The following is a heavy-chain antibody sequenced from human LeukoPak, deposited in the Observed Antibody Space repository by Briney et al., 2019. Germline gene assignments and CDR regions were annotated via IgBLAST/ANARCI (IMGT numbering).Heavy chain of an antibody. D-gene: IGHD4-17*01. CDR2: IKSKTDGGTT. V-gene: IGHV3-15*01. CDR3: TTGGDDYGDYMPEYFQH. Sequence: GGSLRLSCAASGFTFSNAWMSWVRQAPGKGLEWVGRIKSKTDGGTTDYAAPVKGRFTISRDDSKNTLYLQMNSLKTEDTAVYYCTTGGDDYGDYMPEYFQHWGQGTLVTVSS. J-gene: IGHJ1*01. CDR1: GFTFSNAW.